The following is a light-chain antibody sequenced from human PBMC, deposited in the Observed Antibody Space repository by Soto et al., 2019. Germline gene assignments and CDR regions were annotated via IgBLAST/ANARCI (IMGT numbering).Light chain of an antibody. CDR1: QSIGNS. CDR3: QHRYSWPLT. Sequence: EIVLTQSPATLSLSLGDRATLSCRASQSIGNSLAWYQQKPGQAPRLLISDASNTATGIPARFSGSGSGTDFSLTISSLEPEDFAVYYCQHRYSWPLTFGGGTKVEIK. CDR2: DAS. V-gene: IGKV3-11*01. J-gene: IGKJ4*01.